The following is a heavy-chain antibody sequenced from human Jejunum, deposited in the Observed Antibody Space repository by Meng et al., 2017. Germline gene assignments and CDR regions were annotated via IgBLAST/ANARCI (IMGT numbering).Heavy chain of an antibody. CDR2: IWYDGSNK. CDR3: ARDDGANSAIY. Sequence: GESLKISCVASGFSFSSYGMHWVRQAPGKGLEWLSVIWYDGSNKYYGDSVKGRFSVSRDNSQNTLYLQMDSLRVDDTAVYYCARDDGANSAIYWGQGTLVTVS. CDR1: GFSFSSYG. D-gene: IGHD4-23*01. V-gene: IGHV3-33*01. J-gene: IGHJ4*02.